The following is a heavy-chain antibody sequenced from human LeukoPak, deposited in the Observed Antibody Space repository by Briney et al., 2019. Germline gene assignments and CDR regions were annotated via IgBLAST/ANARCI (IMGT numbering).Heavy chain of an antibody. CDR1: GGSISSYY. CDR2: IYYSGST. J-gene: IGHJ4*02. Sequence: ASETLSLTCTVSGGSISSYYWSWIRQPPGKGLEWIGYIYYSGSTNYNPSLKSRVTISLDMSKIQFSLKLSSMTAADTAVYYCARSQGVVTPFDYWGQRTLVTVSS. V-gene: IGHV4-59*01. CDR3: ARSQGVVTPFDY. D-gene: IGHD2-21*02.